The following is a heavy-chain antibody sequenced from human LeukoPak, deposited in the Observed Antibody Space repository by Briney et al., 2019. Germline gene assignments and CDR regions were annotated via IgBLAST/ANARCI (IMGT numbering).Heavy chain of an antibody. D-gene: IGHD2-8*01. Sequence: GGSLRLSCAASGFTFSSYAMSWVRQAPGKGLEWVSAISGSGGSTYYADSVKGRFTISRDNSKNTLYLQMNSLRAEDTAVYYCAKAIEDCTNGVCFTYYYYGTDVWGQGTTVTVSS. CDR3: AKAIEDCTNGVCFTYYYYGTDV. CDR2: ISGSGGST. J-gene: IGHJ6*02. V-gene: IGHV3-23*01. CDR1: GFTFSSYA.